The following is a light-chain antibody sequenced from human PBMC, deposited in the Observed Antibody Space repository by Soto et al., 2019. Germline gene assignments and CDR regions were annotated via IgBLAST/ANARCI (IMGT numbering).Light chain of an antibody. J-gene: IGLJ3*02. V-gene: IGLV2-14*03. CDR1: SRDVGGYNY. CDR3: SSYTSSNTV. Sequence: QSALTQPASVSGSPGQSITLSCTGTSRDVGGYNYVSWYQQNPGKAPKLIIYDVSRRPSGVSSRFSGSKSGNTASLTISGLQAEDEADYYCSSYTSSNTVFGGGTKLTVL. CDR2: DVS.